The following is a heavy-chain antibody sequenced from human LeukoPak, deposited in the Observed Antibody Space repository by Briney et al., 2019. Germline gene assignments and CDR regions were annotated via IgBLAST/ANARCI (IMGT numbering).Heavy chain of an antibody. V-gene: IGHV4-39*01. CDR2: IYYSGRT. D-gene: IGHD7-27*01. J-gene: IGHJ6*02. CDR1: GGSISYY. Sequence: SETLSLTCTVSGGSISYYWGWIRQPPGKGLEWIGSIYYSGRTYYNPSLKSRVTISVDTSKNQFSMNLSSVTAADTAVYYCARHLGPYYYYPTDVWGQGTTVTVSS. CDR3: ARHLGPYYYYPTDV.